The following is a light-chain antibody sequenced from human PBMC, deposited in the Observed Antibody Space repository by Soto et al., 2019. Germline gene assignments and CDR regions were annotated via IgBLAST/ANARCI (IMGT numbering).Light chain of an antibody. CDR2: GAS. Sequence: TQSPCSLSLSPWDRATLSCTASHTVSNNYLAWCQQKPGQAPRVIMYGASTRATGVPERFSGGGSGTDFTLTISRLQPEDFAVYYCQEQACQPSTFGQGTRLEIK. CDR3: QEQACQPST. CDR1: HTVSNNY. J-gene: IGKJ5*01. V-gene: IGKV3-20*01.